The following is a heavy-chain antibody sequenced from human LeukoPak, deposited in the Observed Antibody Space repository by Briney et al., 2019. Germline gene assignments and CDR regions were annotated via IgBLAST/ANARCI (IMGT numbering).Heavy chain of an antibody. V-gene: IGHV1-18*01. CDR1: GYTFTSYG. CDR3: ARSGLTLRLGTHPKPGGMDV. CDR2: ISAYNGNT. J-gene: IGHJ6*02. Sequence: ASVKVSCKASGYTFTSYGISWVRQAPGQGLEWMGWISAYNGNTNYAQKLQGRVTMTTDTSTSTAYMELRSLRSDDTAVYYCARSGLTLRLGTHPKPGGMDVWGQGTTVTVSS. D-gene: IGHD3-16*01.